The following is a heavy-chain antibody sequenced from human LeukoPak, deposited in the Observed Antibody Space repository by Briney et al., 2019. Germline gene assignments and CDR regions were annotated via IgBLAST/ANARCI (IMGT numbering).Heavy chain of an antibody. CDR2: INWNGGST. CDR1: GFTFDDYG. J-gene: IGHJ6*03. V-gene: IGHV3-20*04. CDR3: ARDDTDSYYYYMDV. Sequence: GGSLRLSCAASGFTFDDYGMSWVRQAPGKGLEWVSGINWNGGSTGYADSVKGRFTISRDNAKNSLYLQMNSLRAEDTALYYCARDDTDSYYYYMDVWGKGTTVTVSS.